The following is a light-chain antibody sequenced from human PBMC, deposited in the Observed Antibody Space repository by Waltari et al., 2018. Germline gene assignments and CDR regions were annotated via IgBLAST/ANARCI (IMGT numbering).Light chain of an antibody. J-gene: IGKJ2*01. CDR3: QQYDTSPGT. CDR2: GAS. V-gene: IGKV3-20*01. CDR1: QILSVAY. Sequence: EIVLTQSPGTLSLSPGATATLSCRTSQILSVAYLAWYQHKSGQAPRLLIHGASYRATGIPDRFSGSGSGTDFTLTITRLEPDDFAVYYCQQYDTSPGTFGQGTKLEI.